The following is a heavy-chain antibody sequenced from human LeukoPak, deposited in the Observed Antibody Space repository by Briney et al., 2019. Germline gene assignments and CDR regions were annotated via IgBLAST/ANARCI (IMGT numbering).Heavy chain of an antibody. J-gene: IGHJ4*02. D-gene: IGHD5-12*01. CDR3: TRQTFYSGNDWNLDY. CDR1: GFTFSDSA. Sequence: GGSLRLSCAASGFTFSDSAMHWVRQASGKGVEWVGRIRSKANSYATAYAASVEGRFTISRDDSKNTAYLQMNSLKTEDTAVYYCTRQTFYSGNDWNLDYWGQGTLVTVSS. V-gene: IGHV3-73*01. CDR2: IRSKANSYAT.